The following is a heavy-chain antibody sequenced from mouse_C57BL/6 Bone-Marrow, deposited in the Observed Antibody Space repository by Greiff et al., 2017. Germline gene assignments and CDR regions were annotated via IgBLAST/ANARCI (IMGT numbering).Heavy chain of an antibody. CDR2: ISSGGSYT. D-gene: IGHD1-1*01. CDR1: GFTFSSYG. CDR3: ARNYGGWFAY. J-gene: IGHJ3*01. Sequence: EVKLIESGGDLVKPGGSLKLSCAASGFTFSSYGMSWVRQTPDTRLEWVATISSGGSYTYYPDSVKGRFTISRDNAKNTLYLQMSSLKSEDTAMYYCARNYGGWFAYWGQGTLVTVSA. V-gene: IGHV5-6*01.